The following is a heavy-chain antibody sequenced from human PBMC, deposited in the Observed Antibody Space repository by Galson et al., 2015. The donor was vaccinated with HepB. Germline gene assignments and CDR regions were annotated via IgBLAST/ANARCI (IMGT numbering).Heavy chain of an antibody. CDR2: ITGTGGTM. Sequence: SLRLSCATSGFTFSTYSMNWVRQAPGKGLEWVSYITGTGGTMYADSVKGRFTISRDNAKSSLYLQMNSLRDEDTAVYYCARDAVGVPTFWFDSWGQGTLVTVSS. V-gene: IGHV3-48*02. CDR1: GFTFSTYS. J-gene: IGHJ5*01. D-gene: IGHD3-3*01. CDR3: ARDAVGVPTFWFDS.